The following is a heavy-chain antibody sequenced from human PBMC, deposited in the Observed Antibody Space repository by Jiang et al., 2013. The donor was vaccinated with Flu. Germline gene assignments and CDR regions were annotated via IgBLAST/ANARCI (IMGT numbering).Heavy chain of an antibody. CDR1: GGSVNTGGYS. J-gene: IGHJ3*02. CDR3: VREAIAVTGPSAFDI. D-gene: IGHD6-19*01. Sequence: GPGLVKPSQTLSLTCAVSGGSVNTGGYSWSWVRQPPGKGLQWIGYIYRSGTTYYNPSLKSRVTMSVDRSKNQFSLNLTSVTAADTAVYFCVREAIAVTGPSAFDIWGQGDNGQRLF. CDR2: IYRSGTT. V-gene: IGHV4-30-2*01.